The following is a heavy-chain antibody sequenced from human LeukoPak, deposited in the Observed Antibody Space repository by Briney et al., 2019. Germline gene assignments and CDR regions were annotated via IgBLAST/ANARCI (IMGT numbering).Heavy chain of an antibody. CDR2: ISSSSSTI. J-gene: IGHJ6*03. V-gene: IGHV3-48*01. D-gene: IGHD3-10*01. CDR1: GFTFSNYN. CDR3: ARAERLDTMVRGVYYYFYYMDV. Sequence: GGSLRLSCAASGFTFSNYNMNWDRQAPGKWLEWVSYISSSSSTIYYADSVKGRFTISRDDAKNSLYLQMNSLRAEDTAVYYCARAERLDTMVRGVYYYFYYMDVWGKGTTVTVSS.